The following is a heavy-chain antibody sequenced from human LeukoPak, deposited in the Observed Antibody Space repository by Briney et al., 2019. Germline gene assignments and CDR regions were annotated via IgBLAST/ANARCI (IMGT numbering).Heavy chain of an antibody. CDR1: GGTYSNYA. CDR2: IIPIFGTA. D-gene: IGHD6-13*01. V-gene: IGHV1-69*13. Sequence: GASVKVSCKAPGGTYSNYAVSWIRQAPGQGLEWMGGIIPIFGTANYAQKFQGRVTITADESTSTAYMELSSLRSEDTAVYYCARHTPGIAAAASRSGDYWGQGTLVTVSS. CDR3: ARHTPGIAAAASRSGDY. J-gene: IGHJ4*02.